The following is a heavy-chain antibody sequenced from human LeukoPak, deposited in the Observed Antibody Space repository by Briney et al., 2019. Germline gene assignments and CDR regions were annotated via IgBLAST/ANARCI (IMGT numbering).Heavy chain of an antibody. Sequence: TGGSLRLSCAASGFTFSSYAMSWVRQAPGQGREWVSAISGSGGSTYYADSVKGRFTISRDNSKNTLYLQMNSLRAEDTAVYYCAKLSSSASGVDEWGEGSLVTVSS. CDR3: AKLSSSASGVDE. J-gene: IGHJ4*02. CDR1: GFTFSSYA. V-gene: IGHV3-23*01. CDR2: ISGSGGST. D-gene: IGHD6-6*01.